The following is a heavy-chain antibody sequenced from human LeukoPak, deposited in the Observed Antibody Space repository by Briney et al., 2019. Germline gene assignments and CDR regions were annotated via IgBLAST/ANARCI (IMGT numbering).Heavy chain of an antibody. D-gene: IGHD5-24*01. Sequence: SETLSLTCTVSGGSISSGNYYWGWIRQPPEKGLEWIGNIYYSGSTYYNPSLKSRVTISVDTSKNQFSLKLSSVTAADTAVYYCARGLEDGYKYYFDYWGQGTLVTVSS. J-gene: IGHJ4*02. CDR1: GGSISSGNYY. CDR2: IYYSGST. V-gene: IGHV4-39*01. CDR3: ARGLEDGYKYYFDY.